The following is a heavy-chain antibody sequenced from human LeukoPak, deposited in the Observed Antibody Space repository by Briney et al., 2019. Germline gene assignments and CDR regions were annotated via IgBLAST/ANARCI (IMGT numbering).Heavy chain of an antibody. CDR2: ISYDGSNK. Sequence: PGGSLRLSCAASGFTFSSYGMHWVRQAPGKGLEWVAVISYDGSNKYYADSVKGRFTISRDNAKNTLYLQMNSLRAEDTAVYYCACDCYGARLGSWGQGTLVTVSS. CDR1: GFTFSSYG. CDR3: ACDCYGARLGS. D-gene: IGHD2-21*02. V-gene: IGHV3-30*03. J-gene: IGHJ4*02.